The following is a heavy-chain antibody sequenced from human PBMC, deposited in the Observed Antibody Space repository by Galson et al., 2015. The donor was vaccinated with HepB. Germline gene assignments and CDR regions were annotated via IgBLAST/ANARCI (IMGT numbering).Heavy chain of an antibody. CDR3: ARGGLVVPRLDP. V-gene: IGHV2-70*11. J-gene: IGHJ5*02. CDR2: IDWDGDK. D-gene: IGHD3/OR15-3a*01. CDR1: GFSLNTSGMS. Sequence: PALVKPTQTLTLTCAFSGFSLNTSGMSVTWIRQPPGGALEWLARIDWDGDKYYSTSLMTRLTISKDASENQVILAMTNMDPVDTATYYCARGGLVVPRLDPWGQGTLVTVSS.